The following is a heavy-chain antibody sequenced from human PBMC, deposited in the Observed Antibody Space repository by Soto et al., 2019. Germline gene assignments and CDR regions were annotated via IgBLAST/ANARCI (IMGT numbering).Heavy chain of an antibody. J-gene: IGHJ4*02. CDR3: ARALGSSGYYSPFDY. V-gene: IGHV1-18*01. CDR1: GYTFTSYG. Sequence: ASVEVSCEASGYTFTSYGISWVRQAPGQGLEWMGWISAYNGNTNYAQKLQGRVTMTTDTSTSTAYMELRSLRSDDTAVYYCARALGSSGYYSPFDYWGPGTLLSLSS. D-gene: IGHD3-22*01. CDR2: ISAYNGNT.